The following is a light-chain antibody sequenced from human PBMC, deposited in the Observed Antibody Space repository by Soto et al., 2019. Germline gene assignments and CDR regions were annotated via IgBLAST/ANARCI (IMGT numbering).Light chain of an antibody. CDR1: SSEVGGYNY. CDR2: DVS. Sequence: QSVLTQPASVSGSPGQSITISCTGTSSEVGGYNYVSWYQQHPGKAPKLMIYDVSNRPSGVSNRFSGSKSGNTASLTISGLQAEDEADYSCSSYTSSSTLGVFGTGTKVTVL. J-gene: IGLJ1*01. CDR3: SSYTSSSTLGV. V-gene: IGLV2-14*01.